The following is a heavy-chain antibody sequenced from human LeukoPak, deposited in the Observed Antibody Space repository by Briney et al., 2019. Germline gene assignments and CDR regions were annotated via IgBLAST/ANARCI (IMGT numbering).Heavy chain of an antibody. CDR3: ARGRHYYDSSDYYYEGDAFDI. CDR1: GYTFTSYG. V-gene: IGHV1-46*01. Sequence: ASVKVSCKASGYTFTSYGISWVRQAPGQGLEWMGIINPSGGSTSYAQKFQGRVTMTRDMSTSTVYMELSSLRSEDTAVYYCARGRHYYDSSDYYYEGDAFDIWGQGTMVTVSS. CDR2: INPSGGST. D-gene: IGHD3-22*01. J-gene: IGHJ3*02.